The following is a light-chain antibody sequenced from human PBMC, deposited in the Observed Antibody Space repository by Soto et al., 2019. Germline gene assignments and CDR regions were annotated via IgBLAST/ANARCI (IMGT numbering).Light chain of an antibody. Sequence: ELVMTLSQATLSVSAGERSTLSCMASQRVGSNLAWYQQKLGQAPRLLIYGASSRATDIPPRFSASGSGTEFTLTISSLQPEDFAIYYCQQYNNLPRTFGQGTKVDI. CDR2: GAS. J-gene: IGKJ1*01. CDR3: QQYNNLPRT. CDR1: QRVGSN. V-gene: IGKV3-15*01.